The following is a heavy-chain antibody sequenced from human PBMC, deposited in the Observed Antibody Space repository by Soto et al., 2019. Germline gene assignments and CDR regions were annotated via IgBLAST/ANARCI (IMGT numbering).Heavy chain of an antibody. V-gene: IGHV3-23*01. CDR1: GFTFSSYA. Sequence: GGSMRLSSAASGFTFSSYAMSWVRQAPGRGLEWVSAISGSGGSTYYADSVKGRFTISRDNSKNTLYLQMNSLRAEDTAVYYCARGLVVVVVATDDAFDIWGQGTMVTVSS. CDR3: ARGLVVVVVATDDAFDI. J-gene: IGHJ3*02. D-gene: IGHD2-15*01. CDR2: ISGSGGST.